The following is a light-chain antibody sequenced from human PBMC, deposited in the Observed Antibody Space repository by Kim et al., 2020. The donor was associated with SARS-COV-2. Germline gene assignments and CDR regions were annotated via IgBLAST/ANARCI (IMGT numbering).Light chain of an antibody. Sequence: DIQMTQSPSSLSASVGDRVTITCQASQDISDYLNWYQQKPGKAPNLLIYDASDLETGVPSRFSGNGFGTDFTFTISSLQPEDVATYYCQHYNNLPLTFGGGTKVDIK. J-gene: IGKJ4*01. CDR3: QHYNNLPLT. CDR1: QDISDY. CDR2: DAS. V-gene: IGKV1-33*01.